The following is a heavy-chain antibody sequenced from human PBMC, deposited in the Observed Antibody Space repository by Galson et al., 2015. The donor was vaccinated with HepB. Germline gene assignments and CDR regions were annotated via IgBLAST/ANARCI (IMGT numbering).Heavy chain of an antibody. D-gene: IGHD6-13*01. CDR1: GFTFSSYG. Sequence: SLRLSCAASGFTFSSYGMHWVRQAPGKGLEWVAFIRYDGSNKYYADSVKGRFTISRDNSKNTLYLQMNSLRAEDTAVYYCAKPTSYLAAAGIGYWGQGTLVTVSS. V-gene: IGHV3-30*02. CDR2: IRYDGSNK. J-gene: IGHJ4*02. CDR3: AKPTSYLAAAGIGY.